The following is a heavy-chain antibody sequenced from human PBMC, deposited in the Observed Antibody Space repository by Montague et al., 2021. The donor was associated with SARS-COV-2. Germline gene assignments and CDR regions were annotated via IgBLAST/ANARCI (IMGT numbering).Heavy chain of an antibody. Sequence: SETLSLTYTVSGGSISSGGYYWSWIRQPPGKGLEWIGYIYYSGSTXYNPSLKSRVTISVDTSKNQFSLKLSSVTAADTAVYYCARALYCSGGSCYPNWFDPWGQGTLVTVSS. CDR2: IYYSGST. D-gene: IGHD2-15*01. J-gene: IGHJ5*02. CDR3: ARALYCSGGSCYPNWFDP. CDR1: GGSISSGGYY. V-gene: IGHV4-61*08.